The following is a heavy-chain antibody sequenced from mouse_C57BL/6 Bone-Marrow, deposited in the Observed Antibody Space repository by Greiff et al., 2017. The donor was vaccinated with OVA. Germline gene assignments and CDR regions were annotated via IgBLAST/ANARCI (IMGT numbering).Heavy chain of an antibody. Sequence: DVKLVESGGDLVKPGGSLKLSCAASGFTFSSYGMSWVRQTPDKRLEWVATISSGGSYTYYPDSVKGRFTISRDNAKNTLYLQMSSLKSEDTAMYYCARLRRETYYAMDYWGQGTSVTVSS. J-gene: IGHJ4*01. CDR1: GFTFSSYG. CDR3: ARLRRETYYAMDY. V-gene: IGHV5-6*02. CDR2: ISSGGSYT. D-gene: IGHD2-12*01.